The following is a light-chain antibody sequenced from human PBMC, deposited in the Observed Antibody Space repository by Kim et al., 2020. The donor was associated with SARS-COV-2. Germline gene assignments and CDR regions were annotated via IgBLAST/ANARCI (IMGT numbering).Light chain of an antibody. J-gene: IGLJ2*01. CDR1: QLGHKF. CDR2: EDN. CDR3: QAWDSSTAA. Sequence: VSTGQTAIISCSGDQLGHKFVSWCQQKPGQSPVLVIHEDNKRPSGIPERFSGSNSGNTATLTISGTQAMDEADYYCQAWDSSTAAFGGGTKVTVL. V-gene: IGLV3-1*01.